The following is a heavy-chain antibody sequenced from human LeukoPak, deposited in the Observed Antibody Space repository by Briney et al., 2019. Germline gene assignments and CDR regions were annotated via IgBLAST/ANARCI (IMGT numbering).Heavy chain of an antibody. CDR2: INPSGGST. Sequence: AASVKVSCKASGYTFTSYYMHWVRQAPGQGLEWMGIINPSGGSTSYAQKFQGRDTMTRDTSTSTVYMELSSLRSEDTAVYYCAREHGDSYYYYGMDVWGQGTTVTVSS. CDR1: GYTFTSYY. D-gene: IGHD4-17*01. J-gene: IGHJ6*02. V-gene: IGHV1-46*01. CDR3: AREHGDSYYYYGMDV.